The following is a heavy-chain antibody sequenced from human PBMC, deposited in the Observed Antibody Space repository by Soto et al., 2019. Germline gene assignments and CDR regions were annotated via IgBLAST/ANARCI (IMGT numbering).Heavy chain of an antibody. Sequence: ASVKVSCKASGYTFTSYGISWVRQAPEQGLEWMGWISAYNGNTNYAQKLQGRVAMTTDTSTSTAYMELRSLRTDDTAVYYCARDRGCSSTSCYARYYYYYMDVWGKGTTVTVSS. CDR3: ARDRGCSSTSCYARYYYYYMDV. D-gene: IGHD2-2*01. J-gene: IGHJ6*03. CDR1: GYTFTSYG. CDR2: ISAYNGNT. V-gene: IGHV1-18*01.